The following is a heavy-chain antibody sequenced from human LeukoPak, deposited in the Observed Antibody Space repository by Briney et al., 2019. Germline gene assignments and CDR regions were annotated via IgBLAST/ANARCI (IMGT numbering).Heavy chain of an antibody. Sequence: PGGSLRLSCVASGFAFSPYWMSWVRQAPGKGLEVVANISPDGSGEDYVDSVRGRFAISRDNAKRSLYLQMNSLSPEDTAVYYCANQAYSQFDYWGQGTLVSVSS. J-gene: IGHJ4*02. V-gene: IGHV3-7*01. CDR2: ISPDGSGE. CDR1: GFAFSPYW. CDR3: ANQAYSQFDY. D-gene: IGHD4-11*01.